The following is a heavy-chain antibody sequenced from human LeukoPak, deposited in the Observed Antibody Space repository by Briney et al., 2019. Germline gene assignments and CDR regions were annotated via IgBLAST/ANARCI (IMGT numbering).Heavy chain of an antibody. J-gene: IGHJ5*02. Sequence: SETLSLTCAVYGGSFSGYYWSWIRQPPGKGLEWIGSIYYSGSTNYNPSLKSRVTISVDTSKNQFSLKLSSVTAADTAVYYCASSGWYDNWFDPWGQGTLVTVSS. V-gene: IGHV4-59*01. CDR1: GGSFSGYY. D-gene: IGHD6-19*01. CDR3: ASSGWYDNWFDP. CDR2: IYYSGST.